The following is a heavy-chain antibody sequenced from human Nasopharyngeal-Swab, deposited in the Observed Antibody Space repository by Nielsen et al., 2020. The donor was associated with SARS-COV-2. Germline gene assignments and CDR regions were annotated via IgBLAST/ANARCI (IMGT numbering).Heavy chain of an antibody. J-gene: IGHJ4*02. D-gene: IGHD4-17*01. CDR1: GGSISNYH. V-gene: IGHV4-59*08. CDR2: IYYSGST. CDR3: ARRGEGYGDYLDY. Sequence: GSLRLSCSVSGGSISNYHWNWIRQPPGKGLEWIGYIYYSGSTNYNPSLKSRVTISVDTSKNQFSLKLSSVTAADTAVSYCARRGEGYGDYLDYWGQGTLVTVSS.